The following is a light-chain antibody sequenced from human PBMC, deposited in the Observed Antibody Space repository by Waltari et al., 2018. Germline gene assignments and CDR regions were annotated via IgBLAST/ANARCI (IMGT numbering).Light chain of an antibody. V-gene: IGLV2-8*01. CDR3: SSYAGSNNLV. J-gene: IGLJ2*01. CDR1: NSDVGGYNS. Sequence: QSALTQPPSASGSPGQSVTISCTGTNSDVGGYNSVSWYQQPPGNAPKPISHAVTNGPCGVPDRFPGTKSSNTASLTVSGLQAEDEAAYYCSSYAGSNNLVFGGGTKLTVL. CDR2: AVT.